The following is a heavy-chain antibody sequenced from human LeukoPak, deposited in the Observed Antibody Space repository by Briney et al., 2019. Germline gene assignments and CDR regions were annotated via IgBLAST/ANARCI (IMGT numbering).Heavy chain of an antibody. CDR1: GFTFTSYW. J-gene: IGHJ6*02. CDR2: VNSDGSST. CDR3: ARGRYYGMDV. Sequence: QAGGSLRLSCAASGFTFTSYWMHWVRQAPGKGLVWVSRVNSDGSSTTYADSVKGRFTISRGNAKNTLYLQMNSLRAEDTAVYYCARGRYYGMDVWGQGTTVTVSS. V-gene: IGHV3-74*01.